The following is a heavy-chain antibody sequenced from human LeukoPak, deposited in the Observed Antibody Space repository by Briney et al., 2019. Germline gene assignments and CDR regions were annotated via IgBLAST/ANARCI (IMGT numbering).Heavy chain of an antibody. CDR1: GYTFTSYG. Sequence: GASVKVSCKASGYTFTSYGISWVRQAPGQGLEWMGWISAYNGNTNYAQKLQGRVTMTTDTSTSTAYMELRSLRSDDTAVYYCARDAHYYGSGSYYQDYWGQGTLVTVSS. CDR3: ARDAHYYGSGSYYQDY. V-gene: IGHV1-18*01. J-gene: IGHJ4*02. CDR2: ISAYNGNT. D-gene: IGHD3-10*01.